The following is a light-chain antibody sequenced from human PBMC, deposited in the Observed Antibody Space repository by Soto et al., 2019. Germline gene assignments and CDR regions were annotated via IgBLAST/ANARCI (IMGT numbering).Light chain of an antibody. J-gene: IGKJ1*01. CDR1: QSVSSSY. Sequence: EIVLTQSPGTLSLSPGERATLSCRASQSVSSSYLAWYQQKPGQAPRLLLYGASSRATGIPDRFSGGGSGTDFTLTISTLEPEDFAVYYCQQYGSSPKTFGQGTKVDIK. CDR2: GAS. V-gene: IGKV3-20*01. CDR3: QQYGSSPKT.